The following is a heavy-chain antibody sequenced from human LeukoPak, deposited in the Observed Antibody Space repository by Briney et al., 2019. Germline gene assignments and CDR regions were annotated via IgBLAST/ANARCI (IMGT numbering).Heavy chain of an antibody. CDR3: ARGSTYYDSSGQVPFDY. D-gene: IGHD3-22*01. V-gene: IGHV3-48*01. Sequence: GGSLRLSCVASGFTFSSYSMNWVRQAPGKGLEWGSYISGSSSTIYYADSVKGRFTISRDNGKNTLYLQMNSLRAEDTAVYYCARGSTYYDSSGQVPFDYWGQGTLDTVSS. J-gene: IGHJ4*02. CDR2: ISGSSSTI. CDR1: GFTFSSYS.